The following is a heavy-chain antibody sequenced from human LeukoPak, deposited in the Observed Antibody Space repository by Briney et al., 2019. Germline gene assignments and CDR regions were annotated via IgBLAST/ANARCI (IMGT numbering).Heavy chain of an antibody. CDR2: IYHSGST. D-gene: IGHD6-19*01. V-gene: IGHV4-38-2*01. CDR1: GYSISSGYY. Sequence: SETLSLTCAVSGYSISSGYYWGWIRQPPGKGLEWIGSIYHSGSTYYNPSLKSRVTISVDTSKNQFSLKLSSVTAADTAVYYCARKAVAERGDVDYWGQGTLVTVSS. CDR3: ARKAVAERGDVDY. J-gene: IGHJ4*02.